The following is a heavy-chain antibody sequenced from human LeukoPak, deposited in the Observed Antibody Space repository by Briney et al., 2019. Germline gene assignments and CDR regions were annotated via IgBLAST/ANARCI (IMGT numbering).Heavy chain of an antibody. CDR3: VKDSAGDASDWLDS. J-gene: IGHJ5*01. V-gene: IGHV3-9*01. CDR1: GFIFNEYA. D-gene: IGHD5-24*01. CDR2: VNWSPGSE. Sequence: GGSLRLSCAASGFIFNEYAMHWVRQAPGKGLEWVSSVNWSPGSEAYADSVKGRFTISRDNAKNSLYLQMNNLRIEDTALYYCVKDSAGDASDWLDSWGQGTLVTISS.